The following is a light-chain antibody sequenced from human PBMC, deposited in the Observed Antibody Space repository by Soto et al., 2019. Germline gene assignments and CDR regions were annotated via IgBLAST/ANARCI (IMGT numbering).Light chain of an antibody. Sequence: QLVLTQPPSASGTPGQKVTISCSGSSSNIETNDIFWHQQLPGSAPKLLIYSNDQRPSGVPDRFSASKSGTSASLAISGLRSEDEAEYFCGTWDGSLSGVVFGGGTKLTVL. CDR3: GTWDGSLSGVV. J-gene: IGLJ2*01. CDR1: SSNIETND. V-gene: IGLV1-47*02. CDR2: SND.